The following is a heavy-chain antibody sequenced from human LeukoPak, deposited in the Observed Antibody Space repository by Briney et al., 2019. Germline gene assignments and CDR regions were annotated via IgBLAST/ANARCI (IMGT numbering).Heavy chain of an antibody. D-gene: IGHD1-26*01. J-gene: IGHJ5*02. CDR3: AKGWTAVGS. CDR1: GFTFSIYA. Sequence: GSLRLSCVASGFTFSIYAMTWVRQAPGKGLEWVSGISGGSESTYYADSVKGRFTISRDNSKNTLYMEMNNLRGADTAVYYCAKGWTAVGSWGQGTRVTVSP. CDR2: ISGGSEST. V-gene: IGHV3-23*01.